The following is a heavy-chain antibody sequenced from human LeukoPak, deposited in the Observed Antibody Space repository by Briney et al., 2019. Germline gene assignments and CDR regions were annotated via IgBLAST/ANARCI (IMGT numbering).Heavy chain of an antibody. D-gene: IGHD2-15*01. CDR2: ISGGSNYI. Sequence: GESLSLSCAASGFTFSSYSMNWVRQAPGKGLEWVSSISGGSNYIYYADSVKGRFTISRDYAKNSLYLQMNSLRAEDTAVYYCARDSHCSGGSCLDIFDYWGQGTLVTVSS. CDR3: ARDSHCSGGSCLDIFDY. J-gene: IGHJ4*02. CDR1: GFTFSSYS. V-gene: IGHV3-21*01.